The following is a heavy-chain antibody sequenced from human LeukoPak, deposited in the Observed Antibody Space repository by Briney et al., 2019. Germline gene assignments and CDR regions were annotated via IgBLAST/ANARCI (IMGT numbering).Heavy chain of an antibody. CDR3: ARRDGYTNWYFDV. J-gene: IGHJ2*01. V-gene: IGHV1-69*05. CDR2: IIPIFGTA. D-gene: IGHD5-24*01. CDR1: GGTFSSYA. Sequence: SVKVSCKASGGTFSSYAISWVRQAPGQGLEWMGGIIPIFGTANYAQKFQGRVTITTDESTSTAYMELSSLRSEDTAVYYCARRDGYTNWYFDVWGRGTLVTVSS.